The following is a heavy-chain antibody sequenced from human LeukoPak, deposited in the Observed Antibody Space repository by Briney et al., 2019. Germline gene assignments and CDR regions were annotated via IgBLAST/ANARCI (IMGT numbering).Heavy chain of an antibody. CDR2: IYPGNFDT. CDR1: AYSFTSYW. D-gene: IGHD5-18*01. Sequence: GQSLTISCKGSAYSFTSYWIGWVRQMRGKGLEWRGMIYPGNFDTRYSPSFQGQVTISADRSISTAYMQWSSLKASDTATYYSARDVDTAMVHFHGFDPWGQGTLVTVSS. CDR3: ARDVDTAMVHFHGFDP. V-gene: IGHV5-51*01. J-gene: IGHJ5*02.